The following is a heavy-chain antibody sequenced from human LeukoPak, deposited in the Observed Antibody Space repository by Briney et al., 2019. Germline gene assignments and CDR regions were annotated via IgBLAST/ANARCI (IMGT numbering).Heavy chain of an antibody. CDR1: GYTFTGYY. CDR3: ARWRGGYYYFDY. J-gene: IGHJ4*02. V-gene: IGHV1-2*02. D-gene: IGHD3-22*01. Sequence: ASVKVSYKASGYTFTGYYMHWVRQAPGQGLEWMGWINPNSGGTNYAQKFQGRVTMTRDTSISTAYMELSRLRSDDTAVYYCARWRGGYYYFDYWGQGTLVTVSS. CDR2: INPNSGGT.